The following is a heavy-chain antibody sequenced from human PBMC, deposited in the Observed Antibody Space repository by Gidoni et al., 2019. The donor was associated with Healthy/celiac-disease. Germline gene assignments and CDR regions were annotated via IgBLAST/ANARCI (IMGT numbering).Heavy chain of an antibody. CDR3: ARDPTYYDILTGYSPGYGMDV. CDR1: GFPVSSNY. CDR2: IYSGGST. Sequence: EVQLVESGGGLVPPGGSLRLSCAASGFPVSSNYMSWVRQAPGKGLEWVSVIYSGGSTYYADSVKGRFTTSRDNSKNTLYLQMNSLRAEDTAVYYCARDPTYYDILTGYSPGYGMDVWGQGTTVTVSS. J-gene: IGHJ6*02. V-gene: IGHV3-66*01. D-gene: IGHD3-9*01.